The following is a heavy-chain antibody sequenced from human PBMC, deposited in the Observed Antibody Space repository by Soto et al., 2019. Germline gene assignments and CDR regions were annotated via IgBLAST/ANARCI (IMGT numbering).Heavy chain of an antibody. D-gene: IGHD2-8*01. CDR1: GGTFSSYA. CDR3: AINYCTNGVCYDDYYYYGMDV. J-gene: IGHJ6*02. Sequence: SVKVSCKASGGTFSSYAISWLRQAPGQGLEWMGGIIPIFGTANYAQKFQGRVTITADESTSTAYMELSSLRSEDTAVYYCAINYCTNGVCYDDYYYYGMDVWGQGTTVTVSS. CDR2: IIPIFGTA. V-gene: IGHV1-69*13.